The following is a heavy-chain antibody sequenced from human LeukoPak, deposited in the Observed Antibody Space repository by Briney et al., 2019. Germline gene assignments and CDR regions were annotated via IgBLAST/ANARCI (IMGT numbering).Heavy chain of an antibody. CDR2: ISNDGSNK. V-gene: IGHV3-30*18. D-gene: IGHD1-26*01. CDR1: GFTFSSYG. Sequence: GRSPRLSCAASGFTFSSYGIHWVRRAPGKGLEWVAVISNDGSNKYYADSVKGRFTISRDNSKNTLYLQMNSLRAEDTAVYYCAKETGRWELEWGQGTLVTVSS. J-gene: IGHJ4*02. CDR3: AKETGRWELE.